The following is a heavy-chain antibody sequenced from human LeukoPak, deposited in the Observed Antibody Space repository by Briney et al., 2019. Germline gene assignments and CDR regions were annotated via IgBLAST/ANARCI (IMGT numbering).Heavy chain of an antibody. D-gene: IGHD5-18*01. Sequence: PSETLSLTCTVSGGSISSYYWSWIRQPPGKGLEWIGYIYYSGSTNYNPSLKCRVTISVDTSKNQFSLKLSSVTAADTAVYYCARTKGYSYGNFDYWGQGTLVTVSS. V-gene: IGHV4-59*01. CDR3: ARTKGYSYGNFDY. CDR1: GGSISSYY. J-gene: IGHJ4*02. CDR2: IYYSGST.